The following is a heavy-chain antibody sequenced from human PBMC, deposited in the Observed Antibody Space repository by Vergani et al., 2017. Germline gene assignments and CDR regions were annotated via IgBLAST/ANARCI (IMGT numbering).Heavy chain of an antibody. CDR1: GFTFSDYG. J-gene: IGHJ4*02. V-gene: IGHV3-30*02. CDR2: IRYDESNK. CDR3: AKDTSDYGDFGYIDY. Sequence: QVQLVESGGGVVQPGGSVRLSCAASGFTFSDYGMHWVRQAPGKGVEWVKFIRYDESNKYYADSVKGRFTISRDNSISALYLQMNSLRAEDTAVYYCAKDTSDYGDFGYIDYWGQGALVTVSS. D-gene: IGHD4-17*01.